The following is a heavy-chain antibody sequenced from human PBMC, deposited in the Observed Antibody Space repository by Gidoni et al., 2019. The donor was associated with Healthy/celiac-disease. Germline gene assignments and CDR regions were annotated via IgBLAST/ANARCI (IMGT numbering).Heavy chain of an antibody. V-gene: IGHV4-31*03. CDR2: LYYSGST. CDR1: GGSISSGGYY. Sequence: QVQLQESGPGLVKPSQTLSLTCTVSGGSISSGGYYWSWIRQHPGKGLEWIGYLYYSGSTYYNPSLKSRVTISVDTSKNQFSLKLSSVTAADTAVYYCARDPEFGDGSSSWHWFDPWGQGTLVTVSS. D-gene: IGHD6-13*01. J-gene: IGHJ5*02. CDR3: ARDPEFGDGSSSWHWFDP.